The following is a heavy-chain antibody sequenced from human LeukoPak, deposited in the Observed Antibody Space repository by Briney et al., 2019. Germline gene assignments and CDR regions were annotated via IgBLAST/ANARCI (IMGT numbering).Heavy chain of an antibody. CDR1: GGSISSSSYY. J-gene: IGHJ4*01. V-gene: IGHV4-39*01. CDR3: ARITVAGTLTHDY. Sequence: KPSETLSLTCTVSGGSISSSSYYWGWIRRPPGKGLEWIGSIYYSGSTYYNPSLKSRVTISVDTSKNQFSLKLSSVTAADTAVYYCARITVAGTLTHDYWGQEPWSPSPQ. CDR2: IYYSGST. D-gene: IGHD6-19*01.